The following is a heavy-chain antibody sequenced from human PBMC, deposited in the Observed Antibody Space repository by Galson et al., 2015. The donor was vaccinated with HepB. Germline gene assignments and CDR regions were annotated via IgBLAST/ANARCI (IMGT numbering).Heavy chain of an antibody. V-gene: IGHV1-18*01. Sequence: SVKVSCKASGYTFTSYGISWVRQAPGQGLEWMGWISTYDGNTNYAQKFQGRVTMTTDTSTSTAYMDLRSLRSDGTAVYYCARSYGDYVGACGYWGQGTLVTVSS. CDR3: ARSYGDYVGACGY. J-gene: IGHJ4*02. D-gene: IGHD4-17*01. CDR2: ISTYDGNT. CDR1: GYTFTSYG.